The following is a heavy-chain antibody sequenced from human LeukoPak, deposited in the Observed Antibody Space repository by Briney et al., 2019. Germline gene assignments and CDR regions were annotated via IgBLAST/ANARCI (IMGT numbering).Heavy chain of an antibody. Sequence: SETLSLTCTVSGGSISSYYWSWIRQPAGKGLEWIGRIYFSGTTYYNPSLQSRVTISVDTAKNQFSLKVTSVTAADTAAYYCARDAHCTGVSCYSPYNWFDPWGQGTLVTVSS. CDR2: IYFSGTT. CDR3: ARDAHCTGVSCYSPYNWFDP. CDR1: GGSISSYY. J-gene: IGHJ5*02. D-gene: IGHD2-15*01. V-gene: IGHV4-4*07.